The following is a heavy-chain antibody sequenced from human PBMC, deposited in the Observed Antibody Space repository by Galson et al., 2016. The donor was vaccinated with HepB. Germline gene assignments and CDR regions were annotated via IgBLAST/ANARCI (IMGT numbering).Heavy chain of an antibody. CDR1: GFTFSSYA. Sequence: SLRLSCAASGFTFSSYAMHWVRQAPGKGLEWVALISYDGSNKYYADSVKGRFTLSRDNSKNTLYLQTNSLRAEDTAVYYCARGGTPYDFWTTGAFDIWGQGTMVTVSS. CDR2: ISYDGSNK. J-gene: IGHJ3*02. V-gene: IGHV3-30-3*01. D-gene: IGHD3-3*01. CDR3: ARGGTPYDFWTTGAFDI.